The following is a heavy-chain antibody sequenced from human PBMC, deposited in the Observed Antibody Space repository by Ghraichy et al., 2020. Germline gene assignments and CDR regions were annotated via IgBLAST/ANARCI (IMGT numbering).Heavy chain of an antibody. J-gene: IGHJ4*02. D-gene: IGHD3-22*01. V-gene: IGHV3-74*01. CDR1: GFTFSSYW. CDR3: ARFPDTYYYDSSGYSFGY. CDR2: INSDGSST. Sequence: LSLTCAASGFTFSSYWMHWVRQAPGKGLVWVSRINSDGSSTSYADSVKGRFTISRDNAKNTLYLQMNSLRAEDTAVYYCARFPDTYYYDSSGYSFGYWGQGTLVTVSS.